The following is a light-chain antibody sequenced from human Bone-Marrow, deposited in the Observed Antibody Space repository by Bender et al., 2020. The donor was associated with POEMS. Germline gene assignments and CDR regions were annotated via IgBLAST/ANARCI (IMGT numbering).Light chain of an antibody. CDR3: CPYADSSTLV. CDR1: SNDVGGNNY. J-gene: IGLJ1*01. Sequence: QSALTQPASVSGSPGQSVTISCTGTSNDVGGNNYVSWYQQHSGKAPKLMIYEVSNRPSGISYRFSGSKSGYTASLTISGLQAEDEADYYCCPYADSSTLVFGTGTKVTVL. V-gene: IGLV2-23*02. CDR2: EVS.